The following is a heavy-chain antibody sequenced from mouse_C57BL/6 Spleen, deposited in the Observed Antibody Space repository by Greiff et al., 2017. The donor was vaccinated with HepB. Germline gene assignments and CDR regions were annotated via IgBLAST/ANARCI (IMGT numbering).Heavy chain of an antibody. CDR1: GYTFTDYY. V-gene: IGHV1-26*01. CDR2: INPNNGGT. CDR3: ASGYYGRGFAY. D-gene: IGHD1-1*01. Sequence: EVQLQQSGPELVKPGASVKISCKASGYTFTDYYMNWVKQSHGKSLEWIGDINPNNGGTSYNQKFKGKATLTVDKSSSTAYMELRSLTSEDSAVYYCASGYYGRGFAYWGQGTLVTVSA. J-gene: IGHJ3*01.